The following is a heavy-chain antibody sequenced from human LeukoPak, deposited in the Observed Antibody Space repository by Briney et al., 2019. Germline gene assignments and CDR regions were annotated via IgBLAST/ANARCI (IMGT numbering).Heavy chain of an antibody. J-gene: IGHJ4*02. D-gene: IGHD6-19*01. CDR1: GFTFSSYA. Sequence: GSLRLSCAASGFTFSSYAMNWVRQAPGKGLEWVSAISGSGGSTYYADSVKGRFTISRDNSKNTLYLQMNSLRAEDTAVYYCAKGKDDSSGWYFFYWGQGTLVTVSS. CDR3: AKGKDDSSGWYFFY. CDR2: ISGSGGST. V-gene: IGHV3-23*01.